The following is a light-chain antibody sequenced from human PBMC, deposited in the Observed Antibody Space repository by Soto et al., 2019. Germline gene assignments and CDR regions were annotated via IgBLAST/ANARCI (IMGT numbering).Light chain of an antibody. CDR2: KAS. J-gene: IGKJ5*01. CDR3: QQYNNWPT. Sequence: DIQMTQSPSTLSGSVGDRVTITFRASQTISSWLAWYQQKPGKAPKLLIYKASTLKSGVPSRFSGSGSGTEFTLTISSLQSEDFAVYYCQQYNNWPTFGQGTRLEIK. CDR1: QTISSW. V-gene: IGKV1-5*03.